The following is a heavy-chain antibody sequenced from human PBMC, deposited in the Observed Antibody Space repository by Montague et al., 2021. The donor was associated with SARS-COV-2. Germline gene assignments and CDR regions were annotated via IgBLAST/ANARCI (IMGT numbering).Heavy chain of an antibody. D-gene: IGHD2-2*02. CDR1: GLTFSIYA. J-gene: IGHJ4*02. V-gene: IGHV3-23*01. CDR2: ISGNGDTT. Sequence: SLRLSCATSGLTFSIYAMTWVRQAPGKGLEWVSSISGNGDTTYYADSVKGRFTISRDNSDNTLYLQMNSLRAEDTAVYYCARSLGYCTRASCYTLDYWGQGTLVTVSS. CDR3: ARSLGYCTRASCYTLDY.